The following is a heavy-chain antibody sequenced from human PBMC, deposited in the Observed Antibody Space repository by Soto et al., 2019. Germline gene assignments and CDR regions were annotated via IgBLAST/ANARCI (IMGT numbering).Heavy chain of an antibody. CDR1: GFSLTTSGVG. J-gene: IGHJ4*02. Sequence: QITLKESGPTLVRPTQTLTLTCTFSGFSLTTSGVGVGCVRQPPGRAREWLAVVYWDDDKRYSSSLKSRLTLTKDTYKNQVVLTMTNMAPVDTATYYCAHHPYYGLGSYAFDYWGQGTLVTVSS. D-gene: IGHD3-10*01. CDR2: VYWDDDK. CDR3: AHHPYYGLGSYAFDY. V-gene: IGHV2-5*02.